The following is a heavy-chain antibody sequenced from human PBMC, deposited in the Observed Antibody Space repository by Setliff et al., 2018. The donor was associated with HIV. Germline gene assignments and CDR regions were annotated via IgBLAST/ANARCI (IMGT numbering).Heavy chain of an antibody. CDR3: ARVYCSTTSCNDEYYFDY. CDR2: ISAYNGNT. CDR1: GYTFTSHG. D-gene: IGHD2-2*01. V-gene: IGHV1-18*01. Sequence: ASVKVSCKASGYTFTSHGISWVRQAPGQGLEWMGWISAYNGNTNYAQKLQGRVTMTTDTSTSTAYMELSSLRSDDTAVYYCARVYCSTTSCNDEYYFDYWGQGTLVTVSS. J-gene: IGHJ4*02.